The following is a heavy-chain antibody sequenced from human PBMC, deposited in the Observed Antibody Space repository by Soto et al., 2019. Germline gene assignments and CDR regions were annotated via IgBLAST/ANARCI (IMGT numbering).Heavy chain of an antibody. CDR2: ISAYNGNT. CDR3: ARVYRITMVRGALSEY. V-gene: IGHV1-18*01. J-gene: IGHJ4*02. Sequence: QVQLVQSGAEVKKPGASVKVSCKASGYTFTSYGISWVRQAPGQGLEWMGWISAYNGNTNYAQKRQGSATMTTDTSTSTAYMELRSLRSDDTAVYYCARVYRITMVRGALSEYWGQGTLVTVSS. D-gene: IGHD3-10*01. CDR1: GYTFTSYG.